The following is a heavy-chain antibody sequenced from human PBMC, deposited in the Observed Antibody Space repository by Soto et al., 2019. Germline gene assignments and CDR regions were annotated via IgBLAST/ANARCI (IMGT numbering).Heavy chain of an antibody. CDR2: IRSKAYGGTT. Sequence: GGSLRLSCTASGFTFGDYAMSWFRQAPGKGLEWVGFIRSKAYGGTTEYAASVKGRFTISRDDSKSIAYLQMNSLKTEDTAVYYCTRDSSIAARPYYYYYMDVWGKGTTVTVSS. CDR3: TRDSSIAARPYYYYYMDV. V-gene: IGHV3-49*03. J-gene: IGHJ6*03. D-gene: IGHD6-6*01. CDR1: GFTFGDYA.